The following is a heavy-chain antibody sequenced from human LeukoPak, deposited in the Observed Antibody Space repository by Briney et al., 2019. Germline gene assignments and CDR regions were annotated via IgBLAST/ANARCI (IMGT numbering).Heavy chain of an antibody. J-gene: IGHJ3*02. CDR1: GYTFTGYY. D-gene: IGHD1-1*01. CDR3: ARARTTGTTDDAFDI. Sequence: GASVKVSCKASGYTFTGYYMHWVRQAPGQGLEWMGWINPNSGGTNYAQKFQGRVTITRDTSISTAYMELSRLRSGDTAVYYCARARTTGTTDDAFDIWGQGTMVTVSS. CDR2: INPNSGGT. V-gene: IGHV1-2*02.